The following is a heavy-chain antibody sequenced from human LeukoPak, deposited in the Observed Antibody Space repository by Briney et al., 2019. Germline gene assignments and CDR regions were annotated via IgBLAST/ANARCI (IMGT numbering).Heavy chain of an antibody. CDR2: ISGSGGST. CDR3: AKDPFSGYYYSIFAY. D-gene: IGHD3-22*01. Sequence: TGRSLRLSCAASGFTFDDYAMHWVRQAPGKGLEWVSGISGSGGSTYYADSVKGRFTISRDNSKNTLYLQMNSLRAEDTAVYYCAKDPFSGYYYSIFAYWGQGTLVTVSS. CDR1: GFTFDDYA. J-gene: IGHJ4*02. V-gene: IGHV3-23*01.